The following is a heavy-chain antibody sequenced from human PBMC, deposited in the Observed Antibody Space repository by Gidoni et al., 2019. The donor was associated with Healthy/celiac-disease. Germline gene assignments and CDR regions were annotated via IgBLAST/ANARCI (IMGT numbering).Heavy chain of an antibody. J-gene: IGHJ5*02. Sequence: EVQLVESGGGVVRPGGSLRLPCAASGFPFDDYGLSWVRQAQGKGLEWVSGINWNGGSTGYADSGKGRFTISRDNAKNSLYLQMNSLRAEDTALYYCARAFGEFHYWFDPWGQGTLVTVSS. CDR1: GFPFDDYG. CDR3: ARAFGEFHYWFDP. D-gene: IGHD3-10*01. V-gene: IGHV3-20*04. CDR2: INWNGGST.